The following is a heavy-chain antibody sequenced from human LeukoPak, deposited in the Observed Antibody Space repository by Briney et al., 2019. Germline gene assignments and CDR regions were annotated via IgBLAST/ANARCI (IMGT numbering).Heavy chain of an antibody. CDR3: GRDRGYGDYEIDY. J-gene: IGHJ4*02. CDR1: GLTFSSYG. CDR2: IWFDGSTK. V-gene: IGHV3-33*01. D-gene: IGHD4-17*01. Sequence: GGSLRLSCAASGLTFSSYGMHWVRQAPGKGLEWVAVIWFDGSTKYYADSVKGRFTISRDNSRNTLYLQMSTLRAEDTAVYYCGRDRGYGDYEIDYWGQRTLVTVSS.